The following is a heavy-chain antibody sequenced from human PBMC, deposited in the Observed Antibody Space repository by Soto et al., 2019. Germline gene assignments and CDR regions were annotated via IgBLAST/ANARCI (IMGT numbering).Heavy chain of an antibody. CDR2: ISYSGRT. D-gene: IGHD2-15*01. CDR1: GGSSSSYY. Sequence: SETLSLTCAVTGGSSSSYYWSWIRQPPGKGLEGIGHISYSGRTSYNSSLKSRVTISVDTSKSQLSLKLSSVTAADTAVYYCAKVRDCSGGTCYSWLFDPWGQGTLVTAPQ. J-gene: IGHJ5*02. V-gene: IGHV4-59*01. CDR3: AKVRDCSGGTCYSWLFDP.